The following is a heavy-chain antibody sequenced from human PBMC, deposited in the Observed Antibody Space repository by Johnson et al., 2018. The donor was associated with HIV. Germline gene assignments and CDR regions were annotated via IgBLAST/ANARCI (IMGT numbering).Heavy chain of an antibody. J-gene: IGHJ3*02. D-gene: IGHD6-13*01. V-gene: IGHV3-20*04. Sequence: VQLVESGGGVVRPGGSLRLSCAASGFTFDDYGMSWVRQAPGKGLEWVSGINWNGGSTGYADSVKGRFTISRDNAKNSLYLQMNSRRGEDTALYYCARARGQLTRGDDAFDIWGQGTMVTVSS. CDR3: ARARGQLTRGDDAFDI. CDR2: INWNGGST. CDR1: GFTFDDYG.